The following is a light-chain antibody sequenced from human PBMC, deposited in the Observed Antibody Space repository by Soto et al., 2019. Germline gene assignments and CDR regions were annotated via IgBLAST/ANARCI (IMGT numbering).Light chain of an antibody. J-gene: IGLJ1*01. Sequence: QSVLTQPPSASGTPGQRATISCSGSSSNIGSNTVNWYQQLPGTAPKLLIYNNNHRPSGVPDRFSGSKSGTPASLAISGLQSEDEADYYCAAWDDRLNGYVFGTGTKVTVL. CDR1: SSNIGSNT. CDR3: AAWDDRLNGYV. CDR2: NNN. V-gene: IGLV1-44*01.